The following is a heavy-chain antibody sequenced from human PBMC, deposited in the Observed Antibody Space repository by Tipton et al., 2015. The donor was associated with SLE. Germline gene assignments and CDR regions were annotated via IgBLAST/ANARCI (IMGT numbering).Heavy chain of an antibody. CDR3: ARVKERLVFAFDI. V-gene: IGHV4-61*09. J-gene: IGHJ3*02. D-gene: IGHD6-6*01. CDR1: GGSISSGSYY. CDR2: IYTSGST. Sequence: TLSLTCTVSGGSISSGSYYWSWIRQPAGKGLEWIWYIYTSGSTNYNPSLKSRVTISVDTSKNQFSLKLSSVTAADTAVYYCARVKERLVFAFDIWGQGTMVTVSS.